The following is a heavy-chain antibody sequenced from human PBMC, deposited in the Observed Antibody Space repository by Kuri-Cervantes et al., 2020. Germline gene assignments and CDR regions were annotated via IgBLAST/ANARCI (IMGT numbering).Heavy chain of an antibody. V-gene: IGHV1-18*01. Sequence: ASVKVSCKASGYTFTSYGISWVRQAPGQGLEWMGWISAYNGNTNYAQKLQGRVTMTTDTSTSTAYMELRSLRSGDTAVYYCARGREGVYCSSTSCTYYYYYYYMDVWGKGTTVTVSS. CDR1: GYTFTSYG. J-gene: IGHJ6*03. CDR2: ISAYNGNT. D-gene: IGHD2-2*01. CDR3: ARGREGVYCSSTSCTYYYYYYYMDV.